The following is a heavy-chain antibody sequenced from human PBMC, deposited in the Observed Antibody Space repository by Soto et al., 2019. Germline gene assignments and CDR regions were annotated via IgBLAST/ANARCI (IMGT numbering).Heavy chain of an antibody. CDR3: ARVGNSGWYYFDY. Sequence: PSETLSLTCTVSGGSISSYYWSWIRQPPGKGLEWIGYIYHSGNTNYNPSLKSRVTLSVDTSRNQFSLKLSSVTAADTAVYYCARVGNSGWYYFDYWGQGTLVTVSS. CDR2: IYHSGNT. D-gene: IGHD6-19*01. CDR1: GGSISSYY. V-gene: IGHV4-59*01. J-gene: IGHJ4*02.